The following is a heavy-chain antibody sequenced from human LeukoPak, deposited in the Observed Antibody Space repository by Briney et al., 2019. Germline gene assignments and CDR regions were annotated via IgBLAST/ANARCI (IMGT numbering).Heavy chain of an antibody. CDR2: ISGSGGST. D-gene: IGHD3-16*01. Sequence: GGSLRLSCAASGFTFSSYAMGWVRQAPGRGLEWVSAISGSGGSTYYADSVKGRFTISRDNSKNTLYLQMNSLRAEDTAVYYWAKDYTARAQNFDYWGQGTLVTVFS. J-gene: IGHJ4*02. V-gene: IGHV3-23*01. CDR1: GFTFSSYA. CDR3: AKDYTARAQNFDY.